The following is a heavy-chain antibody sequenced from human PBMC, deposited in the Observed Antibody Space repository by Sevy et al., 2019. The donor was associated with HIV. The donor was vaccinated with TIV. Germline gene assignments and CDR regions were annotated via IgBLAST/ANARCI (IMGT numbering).Heavy chain of an antibody. CDR3: AKDVPDQSWYDDFWSGSPCFDY. CDR1: GFTFGNYA. D-gene: IGHD3-3*01. V-gene: IGHV3-23*01. J-gene: IGHJ4*02. CDR2: MSGRGSST. Sequence: GGSLRLSCAAPGFTFGNYAMSWVRQAPGKGLEWVSGMSGRGSSTDYADSVKGRFTISRDNSKNTLYLQMNSLRAEDTAIYYCAKDVPDQSWYDDFWSGSPCFDYSGRGTLVTVSS.